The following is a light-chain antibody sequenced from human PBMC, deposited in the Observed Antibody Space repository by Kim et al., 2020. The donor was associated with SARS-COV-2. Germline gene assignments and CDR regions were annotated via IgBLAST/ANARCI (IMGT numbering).Light chain of an antibody. CDR3: QQSYSTPRT. J-gene: IGKJ1*01. CDR1: QSISSY. Sequence: ASVRDRVTITCRASQSISSYLNWYQQKPGKAPKLLIYAASSLQSGVPSRFSGSGSGTDFTLTISSLQPEDFATYYCQQSYSTPRTFGQGTKVDSK. V-gene: IGKV1-39*01. CDR2: AAS.